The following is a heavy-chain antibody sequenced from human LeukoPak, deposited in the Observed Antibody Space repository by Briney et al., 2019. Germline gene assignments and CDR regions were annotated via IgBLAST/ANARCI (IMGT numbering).Heavy chain of an antibody. CDR3: ARDEYSGSGTFDY. CDR1: GGSISSDGYY. J-gene: IGHJ4*02. Sequence: SQTLSLTCNVSGGSISSDGYYWTWIRQLPGKGLEWIGHIYYCGGTSYNPSLKSRVTISVDTSKNQFSLKLSSVTAADTAVYYCARDEYSGSGTFDYWGQGTLVTVSS. V-gene: IGHV4-31*03. D-gene: IGHD5-12*01. CDR2: IYYCGGT.